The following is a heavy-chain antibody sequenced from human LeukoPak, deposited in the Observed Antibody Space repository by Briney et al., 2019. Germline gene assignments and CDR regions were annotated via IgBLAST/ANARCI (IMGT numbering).Heavy chain of an antibody. CDR3: TADVPNDDGDYVPIDY. Sequence: GGSLRLSCAVSGFTFSNAWMTWFRQAPGKGPEWVGRIKSKRDGGTTDYAAPGKGRFTISRDDSENTLYLQMNSLKTEDTAVYYCTADVPNDDGDYVPIDYWGQGTLVTVSS. D-gene: IGHD4-17*01. V-gene: IGHV3-15*01. J-gene: IGHJ4*02. CDR1: GFTFSNAW. CDR2: IKSKRDGGTT.